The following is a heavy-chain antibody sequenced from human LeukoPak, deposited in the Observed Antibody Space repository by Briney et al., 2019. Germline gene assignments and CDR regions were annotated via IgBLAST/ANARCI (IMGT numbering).Heavy chain of an antibody. J-gene: IGHJ3*02. V-gene: IGHV4-38-2*02. CDR3: ARGRGATRIENAFDI. CDR2: IYHSGST. CDR1: GYSISSGYY. D-gene: IGHD1-26*01. Sequence: PSETLSLTCTVSGYSISSGYYWGWIRQPPGKVLEWIGSIYHSGSTYYNPSLKSRVTISVDTSKNQFSLKLSPVTAADTAVYYCARGRGATRIENAFDIWGQGTMVTVSS.